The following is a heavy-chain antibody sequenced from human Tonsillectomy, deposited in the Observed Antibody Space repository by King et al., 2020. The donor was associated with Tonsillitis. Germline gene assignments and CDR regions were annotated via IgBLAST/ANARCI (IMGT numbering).Heavy chain of an antibody. V-gene: IGHV3-23*04. CDR1: GFTFCSYA. D-gene: IGHD3-22*01. J-gene: IGHJ4*02. CDR3: AKALSSYYYDSSGYQVYFDY. Sequence: VQLVESGGGLVQPGGSLRLSCAASGFTFCSYAMTWVRPAPKKGLGWVSVISGSGGSTYYGDSVKGRLTISRDNSKNTLYLQMNSVKAEDTAIYYCAKALSSYYYDSSGYQVYFDYWGRGTLVTVSS. CDR2: ISGSGGST.